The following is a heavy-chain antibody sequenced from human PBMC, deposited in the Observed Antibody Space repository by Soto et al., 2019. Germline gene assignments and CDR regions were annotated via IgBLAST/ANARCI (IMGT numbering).Heavy chain of an antibody. J-gene: IGHJ4*02. CDR1: GFTFSAFG. D-gene: IGHD3-3*01. V-gene: IGHV3-30*18. CDR2: ISNDGNHE. Sequence: QVQLVESGGGVVQPGRSLRLSCAASGFTFSAFGMHWVRQAPGKGLEWVAVISNDGNHEYYADSVQGRFSISRDNSKNTFYLQMNSLSSEDTAVYFCAKTITTFGGSSTGRGALLDYWGQGILVTVSS. CDR3: AKTITTFGGSSTGRGALLDY.